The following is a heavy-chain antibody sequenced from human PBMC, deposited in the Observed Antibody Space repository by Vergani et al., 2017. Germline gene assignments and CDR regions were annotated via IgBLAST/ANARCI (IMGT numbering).Heavy chain of an antibody. CDR3: ARDGYCGGDCYADY. CDR2: IWYDGSNK. D-gene: IGHD2-21*01. V-gene: IGHV3-33*01. Sequence: QVQLVESGGGVVQPGRSLRLSCAASGFTFSSYGMHWVRQAPGKGLEWVAVIWYDGSNKYYADSVKGRFTISRDNSKNTLYLQMNSLRAEDTAVYYCARDGYCGGDCYADYWGQGTLVTVSS. CDR1: GFTFSSYG. J-gene: IGHJ4*02.